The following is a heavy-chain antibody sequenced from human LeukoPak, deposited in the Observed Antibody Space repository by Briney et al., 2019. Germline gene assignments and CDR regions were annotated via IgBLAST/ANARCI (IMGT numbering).Heavy chain of an antibody. Sequence: GGSLRLPCAASGFTFSDSAMHWVRQASGKGLEWVGRIRSKANSYATAYAASVKGKFTISRDDSKNTAYLQMNSLKTEDTAVYYCSRQSDNWYNGMDVWGQGTTVTVSS. CDR2: IRSKANSYAT. CDR1: GFTFSDSA. J-gene: IGHJ6*02. V-gene: IGHV3-73*01. CDR3: SRQSDNWYNGMDV. D-gene: IGHD5-24*01.